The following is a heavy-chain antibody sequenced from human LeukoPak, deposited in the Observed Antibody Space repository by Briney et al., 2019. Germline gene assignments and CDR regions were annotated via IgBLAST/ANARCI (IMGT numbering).Heavy chain of an antibody. CDR1: GFTFSDYY. J-gene: IGHJ6*03. CDR3: ARDERGDKIMFSSSYYMDV. CDR2: ISSSSSYI. D-gene: IGHD2/OR15-2a*01. V-gene: IGHV3-11*06. Sequence: GGSLRLSCAASGFTFSDYYMSWIRQAPGKGLEWVSSISSSSSYIYYADSVKGRFTISRDNAKNSLYLQMNSLRAEDTAVYYCARDERGDKIMFSSSYYMDVWGKGTTVTVSS.